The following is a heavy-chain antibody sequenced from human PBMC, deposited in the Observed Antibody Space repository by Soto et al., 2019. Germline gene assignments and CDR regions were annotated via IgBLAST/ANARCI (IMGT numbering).Heavy chain of an antibody. CDR2: IYHSGST. V-gene: IGHV4-4*02. Sequence: PSETLSLTCAFSGFNIRSSNWWSWVRQTPGKGLEWIGEIYHSGSTNYNPSLKSRVTISVDKSKNQFSLKLSSVTAADTAVYYCARAVIVGAQWRYFDLWGRGTLVTVSS. D-gene: IGHD1-26*01. CDR1: GFNIRSSNW. J-gene: IGHJ2*01. CDR3: ARAVIVGAQWRYFDL.